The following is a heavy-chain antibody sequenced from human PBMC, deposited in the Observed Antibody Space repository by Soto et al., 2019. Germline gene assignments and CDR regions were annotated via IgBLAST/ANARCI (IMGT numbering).Heavy chain of an antibody. Sequence: QVQLVQSGAEVKKPGASVKVSCKASGYTFTSYGISWVRQAPGQGLEWMGWISAYNGNTNYAQKLQGRVTMTTDTPTSTAYMELRSLRSDDTAVYYCARDPGNYYDILTGYYESGGMDVWGQGTTVTVSS. J-gene: IGHJ6*02. CDR1: GYTFTSYG. D-gene: IGHD3-9*01. V-gene: IGHV1-18*01. CDR2: ISAYNGNT. CDR3: ARDPGNYYDILTGYYESGGMDV.